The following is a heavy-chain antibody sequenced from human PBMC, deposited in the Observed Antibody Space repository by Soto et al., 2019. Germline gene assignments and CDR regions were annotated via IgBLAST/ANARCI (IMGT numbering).Heavy chain of an antibody. CDR1: GGSINTFY. CDR2: IFSSGST. CDR3: AREGSYSAYKFAYGIKLWSFDV. Sequence: PSDTLSLTYTVSGGSINTFYWSWVRQPAGKGLEGIGRIFSSGSTSFNPSLESRVAMSVDTSKNHFSLNLSSVTAADMAVYYCAREGSYSAYKFAYGIKLWSFDVRGQGDLVTVS. D-gene: IGHD5-12*01. V-gene: IGHV4-4*07. J-gene: IGHJ5*02.